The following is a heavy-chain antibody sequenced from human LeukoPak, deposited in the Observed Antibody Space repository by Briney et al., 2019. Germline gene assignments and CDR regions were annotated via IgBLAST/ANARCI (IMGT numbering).Heavy chain of an antibody. CDR3: ARVSKNLFDY. CDR2: IDASGSTT. CDR1: GFTFNAYE. Sequence: GGSLRLSCSASGFTFNAYEMNWVRQAPGKGLEWVSYIDASGSTTYYADSVKGRFTTSRDNAKNSLYLHMNSLRAEDTALYYCARVSKNLFDYWGQGTLVTVSS. V-gene: IGHV3-48*03. J-gene: IGHJ4*02.